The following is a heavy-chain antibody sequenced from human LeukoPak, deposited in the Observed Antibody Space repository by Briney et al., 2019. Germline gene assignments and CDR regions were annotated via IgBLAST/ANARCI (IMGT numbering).Heavy chain of an antibody. V-gene: IGHV1-46*03. CDR3: ASSSWRSYYYYYYMDV. D-gene: IGHD6-13*01. Sequence: GASVKVSCKASGYTFTSYYMHWVRQAPGQGLEWMGIINPSGGSTSYAQKFQGRVTMTRDTSTSTVYMELSSLRSEDTAVYYCASSSWRSYYYYYYMDVWGKGTTVTISS. J-gene: IGHJ6*03. CDR1: GYTFTSYY. CDR2: INPSGGST.